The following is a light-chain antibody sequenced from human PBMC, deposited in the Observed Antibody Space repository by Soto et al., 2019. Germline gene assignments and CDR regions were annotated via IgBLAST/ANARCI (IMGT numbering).Light chain of an antibody. CDR3: QQAKSLPLT. CDR2: AAS. CDR1: RDISSW. Sequence: DIQLTQSPSSVSASVGDRVTITCRASRDISSWLAWYQQKPGQAPNILVFAASTLQRGVSTRFSGRGSGTEFTLTIDSLQSEDFATYYRQQAKSLPLTVGGGTKVDSK. J-gene: IGKJ4*01. V-gene: IGKV1-12*01.